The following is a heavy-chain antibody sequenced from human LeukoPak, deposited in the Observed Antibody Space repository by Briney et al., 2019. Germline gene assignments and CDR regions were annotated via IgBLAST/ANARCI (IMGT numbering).Heavy chain of an antibody. J-gene: IGHJ3*02. CDR1: GYIFTGYY. V-gene: IGHV1-2*02. D-gene: IGHD3-3*01. Sequence: GASVKVSCKASGYIFTGYYIHWVRQAPGQGLEWMGWINPNSGGTNYAQKFQGRVTMTRDTSISTAYMELSRLRSDDTAVYYCARVTIFGVVQPIWDAFDIWGQGTMVTVSS. CDR3: ARVTIFGVVQPIWDAFDI. CDR2: INPNSGGT.